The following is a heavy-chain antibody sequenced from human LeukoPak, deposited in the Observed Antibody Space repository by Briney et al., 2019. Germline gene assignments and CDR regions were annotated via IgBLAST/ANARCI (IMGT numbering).Heavy chain of an antibody. D-gene: IGHD3-22*01. J-gene: IGHJ3*02. V-gene: IGHV4-59*01. CDR2: IYYSGST. CDR1: GGSISSYY. Sequence: SETLSLTCSVSGGSISSYYWSWIRQPPGKGLEWIGYIYYSGSTNYNPSLKSRVTISVDTSKNQLSLKLSSVTAADTAVYYCARLYFYDSSAYPGAFDICGQGTMVTVSS. CDR3: ARLYFYDSSAYPGAFDI.